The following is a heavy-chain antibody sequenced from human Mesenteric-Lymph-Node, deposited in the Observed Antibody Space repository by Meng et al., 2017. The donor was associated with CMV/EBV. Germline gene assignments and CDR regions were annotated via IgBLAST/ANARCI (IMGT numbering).Heavy chain of an antibody. D-gene: IGHD3-10*01. CDR1: GGSFSGYY. Sequence: TCAVYGGSFSGYYWSWIRQPPGEGLEWIGEINHSGSTNYNPSLKSRVTISVDTSKNQFSLKLSSVTAADTAVYYCARYYYGSGSADYWGQGTLVTVSS. J-gene: IGHJ4*02. CDR3: ARYYYGSGSADY. V-gene: IGHV4-34*01. CDR2: INHSGST.